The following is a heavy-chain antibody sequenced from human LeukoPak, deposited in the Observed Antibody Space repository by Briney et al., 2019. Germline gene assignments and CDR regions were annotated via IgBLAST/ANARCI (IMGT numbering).Heavy chain of an antibody. CDR1: GFTFGDSD. CDR3: ARGAYSSGWYGLDY. J-gene: IGHJ4*02. V-gene: IGHV3-13*05. Sequence: GGSLRLSCAASGFTFGDSDMHWVRQATGKGLEWVSAIGTAGDPYYPGSVKGRFTISRENAKYSFYLQMNSLRAGDTAVYYCARGAYSSGWYGLDYWGQGTLVTVSS. D-gene: IGHD6-19*01. CDR2: IGTAGDP.